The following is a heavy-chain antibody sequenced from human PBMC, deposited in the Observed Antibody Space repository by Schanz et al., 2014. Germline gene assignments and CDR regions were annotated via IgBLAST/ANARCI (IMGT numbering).Heavy chain of an antibody. Sequence: APLVESGGGVVQFGRSLRLSCVASGFTFSSYAMSWVRQAPGKGLEWVSALSGSGGSTYYADSVKGRFTISRDNSKNTLYLQMNSLRAEDTAVYYCAKQIHYDILAVTRNWGQGTLVTVSS. CDR3: AKQIHYDILAVTRN. CDR2: LSGSGGST. V-gene: IGHV3-23*04. J-gene: IGHJ4*02. D-gene: IGHD3-9*01. CDR1: GFTFSSYA.